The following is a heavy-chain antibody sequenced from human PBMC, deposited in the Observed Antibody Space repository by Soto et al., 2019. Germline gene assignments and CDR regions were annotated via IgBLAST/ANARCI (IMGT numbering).Heavy chain of an antibody. CDR2: ISGSGGST. D-gene: IGHD2-15*01. Sequence: EVQLLESGGGLVQPGGSLRLSCAASGFTFSSYAMSWVRQAPGKGLEWVSAISGSGGSTYYADSVKGRFTISRDNSKNTLYLQMNSLRAEDTAVYYCARDKYGYCSGGSCYGYWGQGTLVTVSS. CDR1: GFTFSSYA. V-gene: IGHV3-23*01. CDR3: ARDKYGYCSGGSCYGY. J-gene: IGHJ4*02.